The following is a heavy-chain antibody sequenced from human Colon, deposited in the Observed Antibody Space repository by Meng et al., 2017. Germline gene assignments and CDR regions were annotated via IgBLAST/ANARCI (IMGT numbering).Heavy chain of an antibody. CDR2: ISSSGSTI. Sequence: GGSLRLSCAASGFTFSSYEMNWVRQALGKGLEWVSYISSSGSTIYYADSVKGRFTISRDNAKNSLYLQMNSLRAEDTAVYYCAREIRVARPADAFDIWGQGTMVTVSS. CDR3: AREIRVARPADAFDI. V-gene: IGHV3-48*03. J-gene: IGHJ3*02. D-gene: IGHD3-16*01. CDR1: GFTFSSYE.